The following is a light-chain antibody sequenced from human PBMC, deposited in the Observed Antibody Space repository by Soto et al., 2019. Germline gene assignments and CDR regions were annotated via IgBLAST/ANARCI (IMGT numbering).Light chain of an antibody. J-gene: IGKJ4*01. CDR2: DAS. Sequence: DIQMTQTPSTLSASVGDRVTMTCRASQSISDWLAWYQQKPGKAPKLLIYDASGLESGVPSRFSGSGSGTEFTLTISSLQPDDFATYYCQQYNSYSLTFGGGSKVDIK. CDR3: QQYNSYSLT. CDR1: QSISDW. V-gene: IGKV1-5*01.